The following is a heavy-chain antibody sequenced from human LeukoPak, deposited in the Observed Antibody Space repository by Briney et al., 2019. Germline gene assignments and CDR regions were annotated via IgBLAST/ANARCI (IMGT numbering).Heavy chain of an antibody. CDR1: GYTFTSYD. V-gene: IGHV1-8*01. CDR3: ARGASRSFDY. Sequence: ASVKVSCKPSGYTFTSYDINWVRQATGQGLEWMGWMNANSGNTGYAQKFQGRVTMTRSTSISTAYMELSSLRSDDTAVYYCARGASRSFDYWGQGTLVTVSS. CDR2: MNANSGNT. J-gene: IGHJ4*02.